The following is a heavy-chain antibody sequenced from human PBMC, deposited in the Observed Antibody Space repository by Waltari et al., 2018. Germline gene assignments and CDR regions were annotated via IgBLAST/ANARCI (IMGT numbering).Heavy chain of an antibody. D-gene: IGHD6-19*01. CDR2: IKQDGSAK. CDR3: VTDVSGWYVN. J-gene: IGHJ4*02. CDR1: GFHLSTYW. Sequence: EVQLVESGGGLVQPGGSLRLSCSASGFHLSTYWMTWARQAPGRGLEWVANIKQDGSAKYYVDSVRGRSTISRDNANNSLFLQINSLRDDDTAVYYCVTDVSGWYVNWGQGTSVTVSS. V-gene: IGHV3-7*01.